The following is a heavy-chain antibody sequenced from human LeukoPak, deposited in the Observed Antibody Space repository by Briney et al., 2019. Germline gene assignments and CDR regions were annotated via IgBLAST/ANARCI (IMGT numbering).Heavy chain of an antibody. J-gene: IGHJ4*02. V-gene: IGHV3-23*01. CDR2: ISGSGGST. D-gene: IGHD3-22*01. CDR1: GFTFSSYA. CDR3: AKDRSGYFSDFDY. Sequence: GGSLRLSCAASGFTFSSYAMNWVRQAPGKGLDWVSTISGSGGSTYYADSVKGRFTISRDNSKNTLYLQMNSLRAEDTAVYYCAKDRSGYFSDFDYWGQGTLVTVSS.